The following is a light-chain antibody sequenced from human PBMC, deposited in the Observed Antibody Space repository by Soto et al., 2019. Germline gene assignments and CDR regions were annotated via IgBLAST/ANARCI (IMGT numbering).Light chain of an antibody. CDR3: QQSVGALPYT. CDR1: QNIGSY. Sequence: DIQMTQSPSSLSASVGDRVTITCRASQNIGSYLNWYQQKPGKPPKLLMYAASSLHSGVPSRFSGSGSGTDFTLTISGLQPEDFAIYYWQQSVGALPYTFGQGTKLEIK. CDR2: AAS. V-gene: IGKV1-39*01. J-gene: IGKJ2*01.